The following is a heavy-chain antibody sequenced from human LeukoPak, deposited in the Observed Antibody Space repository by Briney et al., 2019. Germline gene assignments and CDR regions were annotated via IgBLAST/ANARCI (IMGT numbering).Heavy chain of an antibody. V-gene: IGHV1-69*04. Sequence: GASVKVSCKASGGTFSSYAISWVRQAPGQGLEWMGRIIPILGIANYAQKFQGRVTITADKSTSTAYMELSSLRSEDTAVYYCARVVVVYPRSFYPSLDYWGQGTLVTVSS. J-gene: IGHJ4*02. CDR3: ARVVVVYPRSFYPSLDY. D-gene: IGHD3-16*02. CDR2: IIPILGIA. CDR1: GGTFSSYA.